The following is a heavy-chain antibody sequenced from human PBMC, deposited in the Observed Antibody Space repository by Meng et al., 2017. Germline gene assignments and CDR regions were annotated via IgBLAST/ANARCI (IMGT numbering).Heavy chain of an antibody. Sequence: GESLKISCAASGFTFSSYAMHWVRQAPGKGLEWVAAISYHGSNKYYADSVKGRFTISRDNSKNTLYLQMNSLRAEDTAVYYCARDSYSSGWTFDYWGQGTLVTVSS. D-gene: IGHD6-19*01. CDR3: ARDSYSSGWTFDY. CDR2: ISYHGSNK. CDR1: GFTFSSYA. V-gene: IGHV3-30*04. J-gene: IGHJ4*02.